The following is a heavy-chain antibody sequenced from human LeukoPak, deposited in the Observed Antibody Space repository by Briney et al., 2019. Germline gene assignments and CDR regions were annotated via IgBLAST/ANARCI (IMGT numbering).Heavy chain of an antibody. CDR1: GGTFSSYA. Sequence: SVKVSCKASGGTFSSYAISWVRQAPGQGLEWMGGIIPIFGTANYAQKFQGRVTITADESTSTAYMELSSLRSEDTAVYYCAREDLGYCSGGSCYGPFDDWGQGTLVTVSS. D-gene: IGHD2-15*01. CDR3: AREDLGYCSGGSCYGPFDD. V-gene: IGHV1-69*13. J-gene: IGHJ4*02. CDR2: IIPIFGTA.